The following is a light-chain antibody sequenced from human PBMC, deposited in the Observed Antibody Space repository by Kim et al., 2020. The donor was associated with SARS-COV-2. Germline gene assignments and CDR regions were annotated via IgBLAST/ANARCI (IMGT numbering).Light chain of an antibody. CDR1: QGIRTD. J-gene: IGKJ1*01. CDR2: AAS. Sequence: ASGGDRVTITCRASQGIRTDLGWYQQKPGKAPKLLIYAASSLQRGVPSRFSGSGSGTDFTLTISSLQPEDFATYYCLQDYSYPWTFGQGTKVDIK. CDR3: LQDYSYPWT. V-gene: IGKV1-6*01.